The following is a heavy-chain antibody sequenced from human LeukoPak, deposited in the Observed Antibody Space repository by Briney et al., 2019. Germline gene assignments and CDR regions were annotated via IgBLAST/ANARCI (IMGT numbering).Heavy chain of an antibody. CDR1: GFTFSSYG. D-gene: IGHD3-9*01. Sequence: PSGGTLRLSCAASGFTFSSYGMSWVRQAPGKGLQWVSVIIDSGGSTYYADSVKGRFAISRDNSKNTLYLQMNSLRAEDTAVYFCARETYDILTGRGAFDLWGQGTMVTVSS. V-gene: IGHV3-23*01. CDR3: ARETYDILTGRGAFDL. CDR2: IIDSGGST. J-gene: IGHJ3*01.